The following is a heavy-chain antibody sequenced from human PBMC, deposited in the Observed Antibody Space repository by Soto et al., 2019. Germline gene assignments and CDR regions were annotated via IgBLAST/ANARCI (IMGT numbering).Heavy chain of an antibody. D-gene: IGHD5-18*01. CDR2: IYHNGNT. CDR3: PRGRGYSYGLKWFDP. J-gene: IGHJ5*02. CDR1: GGSIRSSHTSTY. Sequence: SETLSLTCSVSGGSIRSSHTSTYWTWIRQPPGKGLEWIAYIYHNGNTAYNTALKSRITRSVDSSKDQFPLKMNSVNVADTAVYYWPRGRGYSYGLKWFDPWGQGTRVTV. V-gene: IGHV4-61*01.